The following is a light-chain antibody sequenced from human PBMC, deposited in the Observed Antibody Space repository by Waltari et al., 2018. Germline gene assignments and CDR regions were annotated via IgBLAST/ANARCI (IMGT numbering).Light chain of an antibody. Sequence: LACRASQSVRRALAWYQQKPGQAPRLLIYAASTRATGVPDRFSGSGSGTDFSLTISRLDPEDFAVYYCQHYVNLPVTFGQGTKVEI. J-gene: IGKJ1*01. V-gene: IGKV3-20*01. CDR1: QSVRRA. CDR2: AAS. CDR3: QHYVNLPVT.